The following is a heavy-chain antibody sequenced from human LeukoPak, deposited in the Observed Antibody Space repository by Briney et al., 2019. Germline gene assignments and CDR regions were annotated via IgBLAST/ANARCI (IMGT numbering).Heavy chain of an antibody. CDR1: GFTFSTFS. Sequence: PGGSLRLSCAASGFTFSTFSMNWLRQAPGKGLEWVSCISRRSDSIYYADSVKGRFTSSRDNAKNTLYLKMSRLSVEDTGVYFCARGTVAGTIQHWGQGTLVSVSS. J-gene: IGHJ1*01. CDR2: ISRRSDSI. V-gene: IGHV3-21*01. CDR3: ARGTVAGTIQH. D-gene: IGHD6-19*01.